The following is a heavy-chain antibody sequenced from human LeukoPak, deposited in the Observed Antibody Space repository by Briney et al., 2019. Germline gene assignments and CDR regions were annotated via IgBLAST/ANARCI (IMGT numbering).Heavy chain of an antibody. CDR2: ISGSGGST. D-gene: IGHD6-13*01. CDR3: AKLAPISYSSSWYESGYYYYYMDV. V-gene: IGHV3-23*01. CDR1: GFTFSSYA. Sequence: PGGSLRLSCAASGFTFSSYAMSWVRQAPGKGLEWVSAISGSGGSTYYADSVKGRFTISRDNSKNTLYLQMNSLRAEDTAVYYCAKLAPISYSSSWYESGYYYYYMDVWGKGTTVTVSS. J-gene: IGHJ6*03.